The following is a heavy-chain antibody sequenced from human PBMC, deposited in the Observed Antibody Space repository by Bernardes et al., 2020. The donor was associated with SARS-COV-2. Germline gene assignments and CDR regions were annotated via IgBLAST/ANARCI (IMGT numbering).Heavy chain of an antibody. J-gene: IGHJ4*02. CDR3: AKVSDTVTPDY. V-gene: IGHV3-74*01. CDR2: ISSDGSST. CDR1: GLTFSSYW. Sequence: GSLRLSCAASGLTFSSYWMHWVRQAPGKGLVWVSRISSDGSSTTYADSVKGRFTISRDNARNTLYLQLNSLRAEDTALYYCAKVSDTVTPDYWGQGTLVTVSS. D-gene: IGHD4-17*01.